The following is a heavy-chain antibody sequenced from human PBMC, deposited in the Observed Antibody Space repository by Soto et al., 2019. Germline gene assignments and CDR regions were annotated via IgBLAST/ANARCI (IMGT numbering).Heavy chain of an antibody. CDR2: IYYSGST. CDR3: VRAGCGGDCYSDYYYYYGMDV. Sequence: SETLSLTCTVSGGSISSGGYYWSWIRQHPGKGLEWIGYIYYSGSTYYNPYLKSRVTISVDTSKNQFSLKLSSVTAADTAVYYCVRAGCGGDCYSDYYYYYGMDVWGQGTTVTVSS. D-gene: IGHD2-21*02. V-gene: IGHV4-31*03. J-gene: IGHJ6*02. CDR1: GGSISSGGYY.